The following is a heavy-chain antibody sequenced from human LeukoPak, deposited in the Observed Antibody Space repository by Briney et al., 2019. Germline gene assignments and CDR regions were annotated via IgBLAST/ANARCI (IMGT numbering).Heavy chain of an antibody. CDR2: LSGNGGTI. V-gene: IGHV3-23*01. CDR1: GFTFSDYA. CDR3: AKYLYADTNFRPGQRYFGF. J-gene: IGHJ4*02. Sequence: GGSLRLSCAASGFTFSDYAMTWVRQAPGKGLEWVSTLSGNGGTIFYADSVKGRFTISRDNFKNTLYLQLNSLGAEDTAIYFFAKYLYADTNFRPGQRYFGFWGQGILVTVSS. D-gene: IGHD3-16*01.